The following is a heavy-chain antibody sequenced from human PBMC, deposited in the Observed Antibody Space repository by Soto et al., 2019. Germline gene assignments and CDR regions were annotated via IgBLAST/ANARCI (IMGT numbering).Heavy chain of an antibody. CDR1: GDSISSSNYF. CDR2: IFYSGST. J-gene: IGHJ5*02. Sequence: SETLSLTCTVSGDSISSSNYFWGWIRQPPGKGLEWIGSIFYSGSTYYNPSLKSRVTISVDTSKNQFSLKLSSVTAADTAVYYCARVGGINWFDPWGQGTLVTVSS. CDR3: ARVGGINWFDP. V-gene: IGHV4-39*07. D-gene: IGHD3-16*01.